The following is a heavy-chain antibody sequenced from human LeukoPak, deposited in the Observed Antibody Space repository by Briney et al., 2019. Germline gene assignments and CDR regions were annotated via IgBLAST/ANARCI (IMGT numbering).Heavy chain of an antibody. CDR1: GGSISSYY. V-gene: IGHV4-59*01. CDR3: AREGSRSDYRY. D-gene: IGHD4-11*01. Sequence: SETLSLTCTVSGGSISSYYWSWIRPPPGEGREWIGYIYYSGSTNYNPSLKSRVTISVDTSKNQFSLKLSSVTAADAAVYYCAREGSRSDYRYWGQGTLVTVSS. CDR2: IYYSGST. J-gene: IGHJ4*02.